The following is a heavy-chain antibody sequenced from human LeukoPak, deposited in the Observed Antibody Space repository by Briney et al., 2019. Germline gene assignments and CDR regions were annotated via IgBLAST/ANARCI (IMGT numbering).Heavy chain of an antibody. J-gene: IGHJ6*02. V-gene: IGHV3-74*01. D-gene: IGHD2-2*01. CDR1: GFTFSNYW. CDR3: ARGPQRGAAANYYGMDV. CDR2: INSDGSST. Sequence: GGSLRLSCAASGFTFSNYWMHWVRQAPGKGLVWVSRINSDGSSTSHADSVKGRFTISRDNAKSTLYLQMNSLRSEDTAVYYCARGPQRGAAANYYGMDVWGQGTTVTVSS.